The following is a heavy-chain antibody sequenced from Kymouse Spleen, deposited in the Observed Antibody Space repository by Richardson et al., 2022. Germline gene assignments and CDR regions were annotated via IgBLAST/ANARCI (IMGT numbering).Heavy chain of an antibody. Sequence: EVQLVESGGGLVKPGGSLRLSCAASGFTFSSYSMNWVRQAPGKGLEWVSSISSSSSYIYYADSVKGRFTISRDNAKNSLYLQMNSLRAEDTAVYYCARERITMVRGVIGYYYYYGMDVWGQGTTVTVSS. CDR3: ARERITMVRGVIGYYYYYGMDV. D-gene: IGHD3-10*01. J-gene: IGHJ6*02. CDR1: GFTFSSYS. CDR2: ISSSSSYI. V-gene: IGHV3-21*03.